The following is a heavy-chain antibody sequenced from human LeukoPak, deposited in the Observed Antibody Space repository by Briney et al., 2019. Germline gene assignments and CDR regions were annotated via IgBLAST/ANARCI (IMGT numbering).Heavy chain of an antibody. D-gene: IGHD2-2*02. CDR1: GLTVSNNN. CDR2: IYIDGNT. CDR3: ARESALDCSSTSCYRGYYYYYMDV. J-gene: IGHJ6*03. Sequence: PGGSLRLSCAASGLTVSNNNMNWVRQAPGKWLEWVSVIYIDGNTYYADSVKDRFTISRDNSKNTLYLQMNSLRAEDTAVYYCARESALDCSSTSCYRGYYYYYMDVWGKGTTVTVSS. V-gene: IGHV3-66*01.